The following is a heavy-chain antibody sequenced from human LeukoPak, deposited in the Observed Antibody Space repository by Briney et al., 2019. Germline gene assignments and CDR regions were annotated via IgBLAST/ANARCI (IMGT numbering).Heavy chain of an antibody. J-gene: IGHJ6*03. Sequence: ASVKVSCKASGGTFSSYAISWVRQAPGQGLEWMGGIIPIFGTANYAQKFQGRVTITTDESTSTAYMELSSLRSEDTAVYYCARDRGGIAAAVDYYYYMDAWGKGTTVTVSS. CDR1: GGTFSSYA. D-gene: IGHD6-13*01. CDR3: ARDRGGIAAAVDYYYYMDA. CDR2: IIPIFGTA. V-gene: IGHV1-69*05.